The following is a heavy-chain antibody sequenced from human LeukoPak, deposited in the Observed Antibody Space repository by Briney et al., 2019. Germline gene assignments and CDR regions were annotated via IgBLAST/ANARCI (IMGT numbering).Heavy chain of an antibody. D-gene: IGHD3-9*01. CDR1: GYTFTGYY. CDR2: INPNSGGT. J-gene: IGHJ4*02. Sequence: ASVKVSCKASGYTFTGYYMHWVRQAPGQGLEWMGWINPNSGGTNYALKFQGWVTMTRDTSISTAYMELSRLRSDDTAVYYCARVLRYFDWPDYWGQGTLVTVSS. CDR3: ARVLRYFDWPDY. V-gene: IGHV1-2*04.